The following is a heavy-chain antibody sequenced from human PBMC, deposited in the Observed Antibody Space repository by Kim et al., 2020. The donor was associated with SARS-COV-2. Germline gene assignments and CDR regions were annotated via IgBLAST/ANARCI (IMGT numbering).Heavy chain of an antibody. J-gene: IGHJ3*02. V-gene: IGHV1-2*02. Sequence: YAQKFQRRVTMTRDTSISTAYMELSRLRSDDTAVYYCARRVITTSGAFDIWGQGTMVTVSS. D-gene: IGHD3-22*01. CDR3: ARRVITTSGAFDI.